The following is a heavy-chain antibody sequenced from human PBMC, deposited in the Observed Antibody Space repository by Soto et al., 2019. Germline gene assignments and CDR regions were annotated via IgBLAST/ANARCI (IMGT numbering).Heavy chain of an antibody. CDR2: ISGNGGT. Sequence: GGSLRLSCAASGFTFSIYAMSWVRQVPGKGLEWVSTISGNGGTSYADFVRGRFTISRDNSKSTLYLQMNSLRVDDTAMYYCAKAAPGSGWLSDYWGQGTLVTVSS. V-gene: IGHV3-23*01. CDR1: GFTFSIYA. CDR3: AKAAPGSGWLSDY. J-gene: IGHJ4*02. D-gene: IGHD3-22*01.